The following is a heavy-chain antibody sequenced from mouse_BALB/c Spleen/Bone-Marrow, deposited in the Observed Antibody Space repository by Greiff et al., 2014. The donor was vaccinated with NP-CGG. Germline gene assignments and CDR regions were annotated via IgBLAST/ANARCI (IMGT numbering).Heavy chain of an antibody. CDR1: GYAFTNYL. CDR2: INPGSGGT. D-gene: IGHD4-1*01. J-gene: IGHJ2*01. CDR3: ARRELGEFDY. V-gene: IGHV1-54*01. Sequence: VQVVESGAELVRPGTSVKVSCKASGYAFTNYLIEWVKQRPGQGLEWIGVINPGSGGTNYNEKFKGKATLTADKSSSTAYMQLSSLTSDDSAVYFCARRELGEFDYWGQGTTLTVSS.